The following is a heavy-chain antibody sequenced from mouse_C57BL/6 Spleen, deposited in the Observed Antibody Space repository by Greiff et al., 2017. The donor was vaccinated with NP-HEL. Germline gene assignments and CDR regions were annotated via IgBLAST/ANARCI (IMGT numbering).Heavy chain of an antibody. J-gene: IGHJ4*01. CDR2: SRNKANDYTT. D-gene: IGHD2-2*01. CDR3: ARDAGGYDPYAMDY. V-gene: IGHV7-1*01. Sequence: EVKVVESGGGLVQSGRSLRLSCATSGFTFSDFYMEWVRQAPGKGLEWIAASRNKANDYTTEYSASVKGRFIVSRDTSQSILYLQMNALRAEDTAIYYCARDAGGYDPYAMDYWGQGTSVTVSS. CDR1: GFTFSDFY.